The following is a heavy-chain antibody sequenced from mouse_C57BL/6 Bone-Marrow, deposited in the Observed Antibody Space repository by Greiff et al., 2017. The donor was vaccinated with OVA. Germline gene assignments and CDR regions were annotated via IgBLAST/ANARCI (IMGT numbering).Heavy chain of an antibody. CDR2: IHPNSGST. CDR1: GYTFTSYW. V-gene: IGHV1-64*01. Sequence: ESGAELVKPGASVKLSCKASGYTFTSYWMHWVKQRPGQGLEWIGMIHPNSGSTNYNEKFKSKATLTVDKSSSTAYMQLSSLTSEDSAVYYCARSGGYYYASYFDVWGTGTTVTVSS. J-gene: IGHJ1*03. CDR3: ARSGGYYYASYFDV. D-gene: IGHD1-1*01.